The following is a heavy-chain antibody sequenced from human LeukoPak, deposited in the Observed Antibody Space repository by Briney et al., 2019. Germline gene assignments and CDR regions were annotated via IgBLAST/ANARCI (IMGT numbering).Heavy chain of an antibody. CDR1: GFTFSDYY. CDR2: ISTSDSTI. J-gene: IGHJ4*02. V-gene: IGHV3-11*01. Sequence: PGGSLRLSCAASGFTFSDYYMSWVRQAPGKGLEWISYISTSDSTIYYADSVKGRFTISRDNAKNSLYLQMNGLRAEDTAVYYCARGPSQIYFDYWGPGNLVTVSS. CDR3: ARGPSQIYFDY.